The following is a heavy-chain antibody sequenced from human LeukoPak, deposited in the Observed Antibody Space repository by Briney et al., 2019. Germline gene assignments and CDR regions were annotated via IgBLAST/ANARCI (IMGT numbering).Heavy chain of an antibody. J-gene: IGHJ6*04. Sequence: GGSLRLSCAASGFTFSSYEMNWVRQAPGKGLEWVSYISISGSTIHYADSVKGRFTISRDTAKNTLYLQMNSLRAEDTAVYYCAELGITMIGGVWGKGTTVTISS. CDR2: ISISGSTI. V-gene: IGHV3-48*03. CDR3: AELGITMIGGV. D-gene: IGHD3-10*02. CDR1: GFTFSSYE.